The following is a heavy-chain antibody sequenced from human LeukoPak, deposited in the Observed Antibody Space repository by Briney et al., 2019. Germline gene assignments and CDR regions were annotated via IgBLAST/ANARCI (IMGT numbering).Heavy chain of an antibody. V-gene: IGHV3-23*01. CDR1: GLTFSDYS. Sequence: PGGSLRLSCAVSGLTFSDYSMTWVRQAPGKGLFWVSGLSAGGGSTYYADSVKGRFTISRDNPRNTLYLQMNALRAEDTAVYYCAKDAAGPEYWGQGTLVTVSS. CDR3: AKDAAGPEY. D-gene: IGHD6-13*01. J-gene: IGHJ4*02. CDR2: LSAGGGST.